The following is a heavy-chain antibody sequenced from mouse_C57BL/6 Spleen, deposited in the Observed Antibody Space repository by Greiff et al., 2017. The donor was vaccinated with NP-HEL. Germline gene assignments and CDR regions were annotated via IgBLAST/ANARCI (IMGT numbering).Heavy chain of an antibody. CDR3: AAPPSYGSSFWFAY. Sequence: EVKLMESGGGLVKPGGSLKLSCAASGFTFSDYGMHWVRQAPEKGLEWVAYISSGSSTIYYADTVKGRFTISRDNAKNTLFLQMTSLRSEDTAMYYCAAPPSYGSSFWFAYWGQGTLVTVSA. CDR1: GFTFSDYG. J-gene: IGHJ3*01. CDR2: ISSGSSTI. V-gene: IGHV5-17*01. D-gene: IGHD1-1*01.